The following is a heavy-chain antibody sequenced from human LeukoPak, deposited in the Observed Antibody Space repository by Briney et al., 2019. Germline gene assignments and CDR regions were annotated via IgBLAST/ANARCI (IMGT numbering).Heavy chain of an antibody. J-gene: IGHJ6*03. CDR2: ISSSSSTI. CDR3: TRGPTTPPYMDA. D-gene: IGHD1-1*01. V-gene: IGHV3-48*01. CDR1: GFTFSSYS. Sequence: PGGSLRLSCAASGFTFSSYSMNWVRQAPGKGLEWVSSISSSSSTIYYADSVKGRFTISRDNAKNSLYLQMNSLRAEDTAVYYCTRGPTTPPYMDAWGKGTTVTVSS.